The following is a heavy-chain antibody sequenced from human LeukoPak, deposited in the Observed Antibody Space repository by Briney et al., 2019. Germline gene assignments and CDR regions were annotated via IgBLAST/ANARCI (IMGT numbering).Heavy chain of an antibody. Sequence: SETLSLTCAVYGGSFSGYYWSWIRQPPGKGLEWIGEINHSGSTNYNPSLKSRVTISVDTSKNQFSLKLSSVTAADTAVYYCARAGQRYDFWSGYPYYFDYWGQGTLVTVSS. D-gene: IGHD3-3*01. CDR3: ARAGQRYDFWSGYPYYFDY. V-gene: IGHV4-34*01. CDR2: INHSGST. CDR1: GGSFSGYY. J-gene: IGHJ4*02.